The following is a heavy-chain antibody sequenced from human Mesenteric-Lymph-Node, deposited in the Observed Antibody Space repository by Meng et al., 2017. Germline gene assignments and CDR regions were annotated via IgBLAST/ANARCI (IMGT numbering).Heavy chain of an antibody. Sequence: QRRPSGVRLKEPWPSVKVSCKASGYTFTSYAINWLRQAPGQGPEWMGWINTNNGNPTYAQGFTGRFVFSLDTSINTAYLHIRTLKSDDTAVYYCARGGWLRIGPLADSWGQGTLVTVSS. V-gene: IGHV7-4-1*02. CDR2: INTNNGNP. J-gene: IGHJ5*01. D-gene: IGHD5-12*01. CDR3: ARGGWLRIGPLADS. CDR1: GYTFTSYA.